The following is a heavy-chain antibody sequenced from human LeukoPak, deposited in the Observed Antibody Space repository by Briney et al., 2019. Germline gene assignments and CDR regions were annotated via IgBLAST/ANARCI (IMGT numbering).Heavy chain of an antibody. J-gene: IGHJ4*02. Sequence: GGSLRLSCAASGFNFDDYAMVWVRQPPGKGLEWVSLITWDGGSTYYADSVKGRFTISRDNSKKSLYLQMSSLRADDAAVYYCVKDTDSTVVTPGIFDYWGQGTLVTVSS. CDR2: ITWDGGST. CDR1: GFNFDDYA. V-gene: IGHV3-43D*03. D-gene: IGHD4-23*01. CDR3: VKDTDSTVVTPGIFDY.